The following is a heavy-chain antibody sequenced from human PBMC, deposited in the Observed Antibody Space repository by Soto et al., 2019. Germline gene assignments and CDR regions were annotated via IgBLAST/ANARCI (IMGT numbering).Heavy chain of an antibody. CDR1: GFNFGNFG. J-gene: IGHJ4*02. Sequence: VGSLRLSCVASGFNFGNFGMHWVRQAPGKGLEWLTVISNDENIKQDSVRGRFAIARDNSKNTLYLHLTSLRAEDTAIYYCAGGLRGVLDYWGQGTLVTVSS. V-gene: IGHV3-33*01. CDR2: ISNDENIK. D-gene: IGHD5-12*01. CDR3: AGGLRGVLDY.